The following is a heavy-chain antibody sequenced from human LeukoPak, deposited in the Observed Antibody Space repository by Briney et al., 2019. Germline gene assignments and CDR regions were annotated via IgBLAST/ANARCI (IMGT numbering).Heavy chain of an antibody. CDR3: ARGTVKNYYYYYGMDV. J-gene: IGHJ6*02. V-gene: IGHV4-34*01. CDR1: GGSFSGYY. CDR2: INHSGST. Sequence: SETLSLTSAVYGGSFSGYYWSWIRQPPGKGLEWIGEINHSGSTNYNPSLKSRVTISVDTSKNQFSLKLSSVTAADTAVYYCARGTVKNYYYYYGMDVWGQGTTVTVSS. D-gene: IGHD4-17*01.